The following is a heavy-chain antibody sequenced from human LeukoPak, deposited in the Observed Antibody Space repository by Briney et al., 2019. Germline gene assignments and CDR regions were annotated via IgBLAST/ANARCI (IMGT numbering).Heavy chain of an antibody. V-gene: IGHV1-2*02. CDR1: GYTFIDYY. J-gene: IGHJ4*02. CDR2: INPKSGGT. CDR3: ATTQSGFTRSLLPHGGYYLDY. D-gene: IGHD3-3*01. Sequence: GASVKVSCKAAGYTFIDYYIHWVRQAPGQGLEWMGWINPKSGGTNYAQKFQGRVTMTRDTSISAAYMELSSLKSDDTAVYYCATTQSGFTRSLLPHGGYYLDYWGQGTLVTVSS.